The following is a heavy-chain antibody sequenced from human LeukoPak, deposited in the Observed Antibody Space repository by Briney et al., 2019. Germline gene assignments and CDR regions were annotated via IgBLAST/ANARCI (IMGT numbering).Heavy chain of an antibody. J-gene: IGHJ5*02. CDR2: IYYSGST. CDR3: ARQSTIAAAKIDP. Sequence: SQTLSLTCTVSGGSISDSNYYWGWIRQPPGRGLEWIANIYYSGSTYYSPSLKSRVTVSVDTSKNQFSLKLSSVTAADTAIYYCARQSTIAAAKIDPWGQGSLVTVSS. CDR1: GGSISDSNYY. V-gene: IGHV4-39*01. D-gene: IGHD6-25*01.